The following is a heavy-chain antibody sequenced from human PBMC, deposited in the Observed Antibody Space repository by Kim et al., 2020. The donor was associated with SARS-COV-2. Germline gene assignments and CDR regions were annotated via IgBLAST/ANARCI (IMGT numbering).Heavy chain of an antibody. V-gene: IGHV4-39*01. J-gene: IGHJ6*02. CDR2: IYYSGST. CDR1: GGSISSSSYY. D-gene: IGHD3-9*01. Sequence: SETLSLTCTVSGGSISSSSYYWGWIRQPPGKGLEWIGSIYYSGSTYYNPSLKSRVTISVDTSKNQFSLKLSSVTAADTAVYYCARGTSLRYFDWLQYDYGMDVWGQGTTVTVSS. CDR3: ARGTSLRYFDWLQYDYGMDV.